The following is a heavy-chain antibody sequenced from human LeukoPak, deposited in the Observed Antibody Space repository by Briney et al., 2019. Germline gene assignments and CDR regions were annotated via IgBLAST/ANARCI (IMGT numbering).Heavy chain of an antibody. CDR2: INHSGST. D-gene: IGHD6-13*01. CDR3: ARLPDSSSWGDY. V-gene: IGHV4-34*01. Sequence: ASETLSLTCAVYGGSFSGYYWSWIRQPPGKGLEWIGEINHSGSTNYNPPLKSRVTISVDTSKNQFSLKLSSVTAADTVVYYCARLPDSSSWGDYWGQGTLVTVSS. J-gene: IGHJ4*02. CDR1: GGSFSGYY.